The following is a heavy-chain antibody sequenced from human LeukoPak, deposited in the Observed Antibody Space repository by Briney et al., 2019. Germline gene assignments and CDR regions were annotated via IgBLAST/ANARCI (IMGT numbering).Heavy chain of an antibody. Sequence: CXXXGXXFTSXGXXWVXQAPXQXXXXXXWIXAYNGNTNYAQKLQGRVTMTTDTSTSTAYKELRSLRSDDTAVYYCARDRDYYDSSGSSGMDVWGQGTTVTVSS. D-gene: IGHD3-22*01. CDR3: ARDRDYYDSSGSSGMDV. CDR1: GXXFTSXG. V-gene: IGHV1-18*01. CDR2: IXAYNGNT. J-gene: IGHJ6*02.